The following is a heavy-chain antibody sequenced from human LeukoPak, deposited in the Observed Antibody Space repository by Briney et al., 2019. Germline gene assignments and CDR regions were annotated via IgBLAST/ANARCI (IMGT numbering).Heavy chain of an antibody. V-gene: IGHV3-21*01. Sequence: GGSLRLSCAASGFTFISYNMNWVRQAPGKGLEWVSSISTSSNYIHYADSVKGRFTISRDNAKNSLYLQMNSLRAEDTAVYYCARDLGGVGANHWFDPWGQGSLVTASS. CDR3: ARDLGGVGANHWFDP. CDR1: GFTFISYN. CDR2: ISTSSNYI. D-gene: IGHD1-26*01. J-gene: IGHJ5*02.